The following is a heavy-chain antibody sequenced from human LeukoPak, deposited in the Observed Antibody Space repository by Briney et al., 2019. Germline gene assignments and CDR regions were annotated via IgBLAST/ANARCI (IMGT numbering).Heavy chain of an antibody. J-gene: IGHJ3*02. V-gene: IGHV3-30-3*01. D-gene: IGHD6-19*01. Sequence: GGSLRLSCAASGFTFSSYAMHWVRQAPGKGLEWVAVISYDGSNKYYADSVKGRFTISRDNSKNTLYLQKNSLRAEDTAVYYCARVESSGRYAFEIWGQGTMVTVSS. CDR2: ISYDGSNK. CDR3: ARVESSGRYAFEI. CDR1: GFTFSSYA.